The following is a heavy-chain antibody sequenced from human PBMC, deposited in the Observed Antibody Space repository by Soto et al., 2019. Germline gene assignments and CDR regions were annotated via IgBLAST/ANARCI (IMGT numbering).Heavy chain of an antibody. J-gene: IGHJ6*02. V-gene: IGHV3-15*01. CDR1: GFTFRAHC. CDR3: TTLKQWLVLRYYYGMDV. CDR2: IKSKTDGGTT. Sequence: PGGSLRLSCAASGFTFRAHCMDWVRQAPGKGLEWVGRIKSKTDGGTTDYAAPVKGRFTISRDDSKNTLYLQMNSLKTEDTAVYYCTTLKQWLVLRYYYGMDVWGQGTTVTVSS. D-gene: IGHD6-19*01.